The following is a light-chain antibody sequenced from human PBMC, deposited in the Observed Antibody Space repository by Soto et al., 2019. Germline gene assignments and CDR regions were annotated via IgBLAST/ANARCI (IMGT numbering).Light chain of an antibody. Sequence: EIVMTQSPATLSVSPGERATLSCRASQSVSSNLAWYQQKPGQAPRLLIYGASTRATGIPARFSGSGSGTEFTLTISSLQSEDFAVYYCQQYNNWPLTFVPGTKVYIK. CDR1: QSVSSN. V-gene: IGKV3-15*01. CDR3: QQYNNWPLT. CDR2: GAS. J-gene: IGKJ3*01.